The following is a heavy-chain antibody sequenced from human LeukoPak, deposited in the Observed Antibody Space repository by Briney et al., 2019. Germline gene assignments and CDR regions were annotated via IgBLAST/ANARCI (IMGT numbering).Heavy chain of an antibody. CDR1: GFTFSSYA. D-gene: IGHD3-10*01. CDR3: AKDGNYYGSGSYDY. CDR2: ISYDGSNK. J-gene: IGHJ4*02. V-gene: IGHV3-30-3*01. Sequence: GALRLSCAASGFTFSSYAMHWVRQAPGKGLEWVAVISYDGSNKYYADSVKGRFTISRDNSKNTLYLQMNSLRAEDTAVYYCAKDGNYYGSGSYDYWGQGTLVTVSS.